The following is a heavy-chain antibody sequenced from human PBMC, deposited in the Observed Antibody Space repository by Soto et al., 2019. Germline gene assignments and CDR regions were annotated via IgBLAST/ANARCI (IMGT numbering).Heavy chain of an antibody. Sequence: PGGSLRLSCAASGFTFSSYGMHWVRQAPGKGLEWVAAISYDGSNKYYADSVKGRFTISRDNSKNTLYLQMNSLRAEDTAVYYCAKDSTSRGSHPLCDYWGQGTLVTVSS. CDR2: ISYDGSNK. CDR1: GFTFSSYG. CDR3: AKDSTSRGSHPLCDY. D-gene: IGHD1-26*01. V-gene: IGHV3-30*18. J-gene: IGHJ4*02.